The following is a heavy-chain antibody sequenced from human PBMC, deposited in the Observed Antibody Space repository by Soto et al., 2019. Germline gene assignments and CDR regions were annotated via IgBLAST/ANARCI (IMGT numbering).Heavy chain of an antibody. V-gene: IGHV3-23*01. D-gene: IGHD6-6*01. Sequence: GGSLRLSCAASGFTISSRDNHAMSWVRQAPGKGPEWISTISTSIDATYYADSVKGRFTISRDDSKNTLYLQMNSLRAEDSAVYYCAKDRTVAARNFDYWGQGTQVTVSS. J-gene: IGHJ4*02. CDR1: GFTISSRDNHA. CDR3: AKDRTVAARNFDY. CDR2: ISTSIDAT.